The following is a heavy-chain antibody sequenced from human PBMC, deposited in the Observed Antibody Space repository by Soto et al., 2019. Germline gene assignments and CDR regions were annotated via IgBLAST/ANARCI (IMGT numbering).Heavy chain of an antibody. CDR2: ISSRTSYI. V-gene: IGHV3-21*01. CDR3: ARLTSYASSGYSRY. Sequence: EVQLVESGGGLVKPGGSLSLSCAASGFTFSSYIMNWVRQAPGKGLVWVSSISSRTSYIYYADSVKGRFTISRDNAKNSLYLQMTSLRAQAPGVYFWARLTSYASSGYSRYGGQGNLVTVSS. J-gene: IGHJ4*02. D-gene: IGHD3-22*01. CDR1: GFTFSSYI.